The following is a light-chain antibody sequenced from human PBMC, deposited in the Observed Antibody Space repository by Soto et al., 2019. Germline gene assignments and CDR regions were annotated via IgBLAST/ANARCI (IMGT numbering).Light chain of an antibody. CDR3: QHYGGFLNT. Sequence: EIVLTQSPDTLSLSPGDRATVSCRASQSVSSSNLAWYQQKPGQAPRLLIYGASSRATGIPDRFSGSGSGTDFSLTISRLEAEDFVVYFCQHYGGFLNTFGQGTKLEIK. J-gene: IGKJ2*01. V-gene: IGKV3-20*01. CDR2: GAS. CDR1: QSVSSSN.